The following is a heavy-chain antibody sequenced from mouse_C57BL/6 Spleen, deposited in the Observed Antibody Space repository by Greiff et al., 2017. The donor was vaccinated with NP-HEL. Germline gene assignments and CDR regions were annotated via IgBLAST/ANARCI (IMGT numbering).Heavy chain of an antibody. D-gene: IGHD2-5*01. V-gene: IGHV5-15*01. Sequence: EVMLVESGGGLVQPGGSLKLSCAASGFTFSDYGMAWVRQAPRKGPEWVAFFSNLAYSIYYADTVTGRFTISRENAKNTLYLEMSSLRSEDTAMYYCARCPPYYSKGDYAMDYWGQGTSVTVSS. CDR1: GFTFSDYG. CDR2: FSNLAYSI. J-gene: IGHJ4*01. CDR3: ARCPPYYSKGDYAMDY.